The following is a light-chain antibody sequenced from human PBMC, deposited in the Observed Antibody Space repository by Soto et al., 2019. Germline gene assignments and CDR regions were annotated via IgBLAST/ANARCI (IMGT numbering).Light chain of an antibody. Sequence: DIQMTQSPSTLSASVGDRVTITCRASQSISSWLAWYQQKPGKAPKLLIYKASSLESGVPSRFSGSGSGTEFTLTISRLQPDDFATYYCQQYNSYSLTVGGGTKVEIK. V-gene: IGKV1-5*03. J-gene: IGKJ4*01. CDR2: KAS. CDR1: QSISSW. CDR3: QQYNSYSLT.